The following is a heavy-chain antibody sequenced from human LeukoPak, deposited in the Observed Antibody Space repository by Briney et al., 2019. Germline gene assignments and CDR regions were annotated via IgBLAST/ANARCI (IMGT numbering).Heavy chain of an antibody. CDR2: IYSGGST. J-gene: IGHJ5*02. D-gene: IGHD6-19*01. V-gene: IGHV3-66*01. CDR3: ARASTYSSGWYEGS. Sequence: GGSLRLSCAASGFTVSSNYMSWVRQAPGKGLEWVSVIYSGGSTYYADSVKGRFTISRDNSKNTLYLQMNSLRAEDTAVYYCARASTYSSGWYEGSWGQGTLVTVSS. CDR1: GFTVSSNY.